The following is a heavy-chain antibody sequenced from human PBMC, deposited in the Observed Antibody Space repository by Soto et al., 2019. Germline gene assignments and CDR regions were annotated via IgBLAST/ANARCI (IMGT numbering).Heavy chain of an antibody. CDR3: ARTPNPVGATDYYYYYGMDV. V-gene: IGHV3-66*01. CDR1: GFTVSSNY. CDR2: IYSGGST. Sequence: EVQLVESGGGLVQPGVSLRLSCAASGFTVSSNYMSWVRQAPGKGLEWVSVIYSGGSTYYADSVKGRFTISRDNSKNTLYLQMNSLRAEDTAVYYCARTPNPVGATDYYYYYGMDVWGQGTTVTVSS. D-gene: IGHD1-26*01. J-gene: IGHJ6*02.